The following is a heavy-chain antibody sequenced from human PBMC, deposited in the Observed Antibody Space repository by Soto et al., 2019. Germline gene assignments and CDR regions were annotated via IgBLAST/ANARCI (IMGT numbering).Heavy chain of an antibody. CDR2: IYYSGST. CDR3: ARTYDGSGPNSGGYSFDI. Sequence: SETLSLTCTVSGGSISSSSYYWGWIRQPPGKGLEWIGSIYYSGSTYYNPSLKSRVTISVDTSKNQFSLKLSSVTAADTAVYYCARTYDGSGPNSGGYSFDIWGQGTMVT. CDR1: GGSISSSSYY. D-gene: IGHD3-22*01. V-gene: IGHV4-39*01. J-gene: IGHJ3*02.